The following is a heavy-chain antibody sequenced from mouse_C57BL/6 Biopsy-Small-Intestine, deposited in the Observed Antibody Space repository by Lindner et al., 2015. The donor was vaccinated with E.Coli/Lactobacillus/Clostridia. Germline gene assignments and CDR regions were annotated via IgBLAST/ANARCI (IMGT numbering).Heavy chain of an antibody. CDR3: TTEVTPFDY. D-gene: IGHD2-3*01. J-gene: IGHJ2*01. CDR1: GFNIKDDY. CDR2: IDPENGDT. Sequence: VQLQESGAELVRPGASVKLSCTASGFNIKDDYMHWVKQRPEQGLEWIGWIDPENGDTEYASKFQGKATITADTSSNTAYLQLSSLTSEDTAVYYCTTEVTPFDYWGQGTTLTVSS. V-gene: IGHV14-4*01.